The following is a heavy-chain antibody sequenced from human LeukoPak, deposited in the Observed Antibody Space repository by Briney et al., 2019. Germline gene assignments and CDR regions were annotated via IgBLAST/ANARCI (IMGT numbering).Heavy chain of an antibody. Sequence: ASVKVSCKASGGTFSSYAISWVRQAPGQGLEWMGRIIPILGIANYAQKFQGRVTITADKSTSTAYMELSSLRSEDTAVYYCAREIVVVPAAIPRYYYGMDVWGQGTTVTVSS. CDR2: IIPILGIA. J-gene: IGHJ6*02. CDR1: GGTFSSYA. CDR3: AREIVVVPAAIPRYYYGMDV. D-gene: IGHD2-2*02. V-gene: IGHV1-69*04.